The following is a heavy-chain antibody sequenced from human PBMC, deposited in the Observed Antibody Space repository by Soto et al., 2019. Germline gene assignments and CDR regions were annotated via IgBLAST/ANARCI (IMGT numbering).Heavy chain of an antibody. Sequence: TSETLSLTCAVSGGSISSSNWWSWVRQPPGKGLEWIGEIYHSGSTNYNPSLKSRVTISVDKSKNQFSLKLSSVTAADTAVYYCARGGLELPNGMDVWGQGTTVTVSS. CDR3: ARGGLELPNGMDV. CDR1: GGSISSSNW. J-gene: IGHJ6*02. V-gene: IGHV4-4*02. CDR2: IYHSGST. D-gene: IGHD1-7*01.